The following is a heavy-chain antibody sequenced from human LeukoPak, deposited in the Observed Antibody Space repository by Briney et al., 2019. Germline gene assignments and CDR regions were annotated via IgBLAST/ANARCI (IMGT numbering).Heavy chain of an antibody. D-gene: IGHD6-13*01. V-gene: IGHV1-2*02. CDR2: INPNSGGT. CDR1: GYTFTGYY. J-gene: IGHJ6*02. Sequence: GASVKVSCKASGYTFTGYYMHWVRQAPGQGLEWMGWINPNSGGTNYAQKFQGRVTMTRDTSISTAYMELSRLRSDDTAVYYCAREGKKYSSSWYGDYYYGMDVWGQGTTVTVPS. CDR3: AREGKKYSSSWYGDYYYGMDV.